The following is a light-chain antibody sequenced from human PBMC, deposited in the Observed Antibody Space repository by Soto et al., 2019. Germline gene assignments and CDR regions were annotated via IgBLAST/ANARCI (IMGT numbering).Light chain of an antibody. Sequence: DIVSTHYQVILSLSPGERANFCCRSSQSVSSSYLAWYQQKPGQAPRGLIYGASSRATGIPDRFSGSGSGTDFTLTISRLEPEDFAVYYCQQYGSSPWTFGQGTKVDI. CDR3: QQYGSSPWT. CDR2: GAS. V-gene: IGKV3-20*01. CDR1: QSVSSSY. J-gene: IGKJ1*01.